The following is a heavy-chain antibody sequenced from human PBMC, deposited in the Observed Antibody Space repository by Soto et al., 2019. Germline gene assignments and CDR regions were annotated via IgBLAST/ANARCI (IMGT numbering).Heavy chain of an antibody. CDR1: GDTSTDFS. V-gene: IGHV1-3*01. J-gene: IGHJ6*02. CDR2: LSVGNGDT. Sequence: ASVKVSCKASGDTSTDFSMHWVRQAPGQRPEWMGWLSVGNGDTKYSQKFQGRVTITRDTSARTAYMELSNLRSEDTAVYYCATSEGDCGGGSCYSYFYYHCMDVWGQGTTVAVSS. CDR3: ATSEGDCGGGSCYSYFYYHCMDV. D-gene: IGHD2-15*01.